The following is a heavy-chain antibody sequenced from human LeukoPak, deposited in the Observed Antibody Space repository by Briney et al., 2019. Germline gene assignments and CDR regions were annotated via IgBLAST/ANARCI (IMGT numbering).Heavy chain of an antibody. CDR1: GGTFISYA. D-gene: IGHD6-19*01. J-gene: IGHJ5*02. CDR3: ARGMYSSGWYPSNWFDP. CDR2: IIPILGIA. V-gene: IGHV1-69*04. Sequence: AVTVSYMASGGTFISYAIRGVGQAPGQGGDGMGRIIPILGIANYAQKFQGRVTITADKSTSTAYMELSSLRSEDTAVYYCARGMYSSGWYPSNWFDPWGQGTLVTVSS.